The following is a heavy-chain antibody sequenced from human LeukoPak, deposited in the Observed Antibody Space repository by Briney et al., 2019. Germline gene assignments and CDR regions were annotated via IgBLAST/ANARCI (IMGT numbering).Heavy chain of an antibody. J-gene: IGHJ4*02. Sequence: PGGSLRLSCAASGFTFSSYSMNWVRQAPGKGLEWVSSISSSSSYIYYADSAKGRFTISRDNAKNSLYLQMNSLRAEDTAVYYCARLPEGFGELLRRDYWGQGTLVTVSS. CDR2: ISSSSSYI. CDR3: ARLPEGFGELLRRDY. CDR1: GFTFSSYS. V-gene: IGHV3-21*01. D-gene: IGHD3-10*01.